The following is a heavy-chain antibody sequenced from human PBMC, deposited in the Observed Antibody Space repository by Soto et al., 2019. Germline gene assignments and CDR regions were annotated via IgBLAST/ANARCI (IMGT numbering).Heavy chain of an antibody. D-gene: IGHD6-19*01. CDR2: IYTSGST. V-gene: IGHV4-4*07. CDR1: VGSISIYC. CDR3: ARAGYSSGWGPGWFDP. Sequence: SETLCVTCTFSVGSISIYCWSWIGQPAGKGLEWIGRIYTSGSTNYNPSLKSRVTMSVDTSKKQFSLKLSSVTAADTAVYYCARAGYSSGWGPGWFDPWGQGTLVTVSS. J-gene: IGHJ5*02.